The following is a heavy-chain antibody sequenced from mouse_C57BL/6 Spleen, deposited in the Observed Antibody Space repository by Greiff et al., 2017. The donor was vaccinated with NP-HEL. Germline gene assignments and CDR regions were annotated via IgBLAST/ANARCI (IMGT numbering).Heavy chain of an antibody. CDR2: IWTGGGT. Sequence: QVQLKESGPGLVAPSQSLYPPPPPPRPPPPRSALSWVRQPPGKGLEWLGVIWTGGGTNYNSALKSRLSISKDNSKSQVFLKMNSLQTDDTARYYCARNFLYDGYPFDYWGQGTTLTVSS. J-gene: IGHJ2*01. V-gene: IGHV2-9-1*01. D-gene: IGHD2-3*01. CDR3: ARNFLYDGYPFDY. CDR1: RPPPPRSA.